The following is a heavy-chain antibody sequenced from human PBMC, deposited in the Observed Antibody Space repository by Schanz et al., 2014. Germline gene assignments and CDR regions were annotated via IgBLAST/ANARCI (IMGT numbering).Heavy chain of an antibody. CDR3: ARGGESSRRYREFDY. J-gene: IGHJ4*02. D-gene: IGHD3-10*01. Sequence: QVQLQESGPGLLKPSETLSLTCTVSGGSIRSYFWSWIRQPPGKGLEWIGYIYYSGSSDYNPSLNSRVTISEDTSKNPFTLKLSSGTAADTAVYCGARGGESSRRYREFDYWGQGTLVTVSS. V-gene: IGHV4-59*01. CDR1: GGSIRSYF. CDR2: IYYSGSS.